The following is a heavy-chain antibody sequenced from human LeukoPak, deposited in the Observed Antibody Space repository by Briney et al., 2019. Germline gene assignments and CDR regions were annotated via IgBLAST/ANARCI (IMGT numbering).Heavy chain of an antibody. V-gene: IGHV4-39*07. D-gene: IGHD3-22*01. CDR2: IQDSGST. Sequence: SETLSLTCTVSGGSISSYYWGWIRQPPGKGLEWIGSIQDSGSTFYNPSLKSRVTISVGTSKNQFSLKLSSVTAADTAVYYCARGYDSSGYYLFGYWGQGTLVTVSS. CDR1: GGSISSYY. CDR3: ARGYDSSGYYLFGY. J-gene: IGHJ4*02.